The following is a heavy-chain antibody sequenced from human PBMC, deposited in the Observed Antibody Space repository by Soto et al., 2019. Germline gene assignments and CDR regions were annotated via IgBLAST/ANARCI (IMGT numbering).Heavy chain of an antibody. CDR3: ALTQYDSSDYHDDD. CDR1: EFTVSSNY. J-gene: IGHJ4*02. CDR2: IYSGGST. V-gene: IGHV3-66*01. D-gene: IGHD3-22*01. Sequence: GGSLRLSCAASEFTVSSNYMTWVRQAPGKGLEWVSVIYSGGSTYYADSVKGRFTISRDKSKNTLYLQMNSLRTEDTAVYYCALTQYDSSDYHDDDWGQGTLVTVSS.